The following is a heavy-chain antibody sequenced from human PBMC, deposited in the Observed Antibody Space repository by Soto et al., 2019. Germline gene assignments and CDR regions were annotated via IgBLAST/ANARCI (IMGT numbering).Heavy chain of an antibody. J-gene: IGHJ4*02. Sequence: PVGSLRLSCAASGFTFISYAMSCFLQSPVKGLEWVSAISGSGGSTYYADSVKGRFTISRDNSKNTLYLQMNSLRAEDTAVYYCAKGPLKLRYFDWLLDYWGQGTLVTVSA. CDR1: GFTFISYA. CDR3: AKGPLKLRYFDWLLDY. CDR2: ISGSGGST. V-gene: IGHV3-23*01. D-gene: IGHD3-9*01.